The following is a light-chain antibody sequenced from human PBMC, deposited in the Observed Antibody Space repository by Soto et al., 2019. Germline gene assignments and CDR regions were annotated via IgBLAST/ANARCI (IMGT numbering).Light chain of an antibody. CDR3: GSFYYYSLSLYV. Sequence: QSVLTHPASVSRSPGQSITISFTVTSSDVGGYNYVSWYQQHPGKAPKLIIYDVDNRPSGISSRFSGSKSGNTASLTISGLQAEDDFYYYSGSFYYYSLSLYVSGT. V-gene: IGLV2-14*01. J-gene: IGLJ1*01. CDR1: SSDVGGYNY. CDR2: DVD.